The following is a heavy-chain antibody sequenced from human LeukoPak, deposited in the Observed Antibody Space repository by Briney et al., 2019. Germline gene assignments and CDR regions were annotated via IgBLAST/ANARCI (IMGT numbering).Heavy chain of an antibody. J-gene: IGHJ4*02. V-gene: IGHV3-23*01. D-gene: IGHD1-14*01. CDR2: ISGRGDST. CDR1: GFTFSSYA. Sequence: GGSLRLSCAASGFTFSSYAMSCVRQAPGKGLEWVSAISGRGDSTYYADSVKSRFTISRDNSKNTLYLQMNSLRAEDTAVYYCATDLSKPYYFDYWGQGTLVTVSS. CDR3: ATDLSKPYYFDY.